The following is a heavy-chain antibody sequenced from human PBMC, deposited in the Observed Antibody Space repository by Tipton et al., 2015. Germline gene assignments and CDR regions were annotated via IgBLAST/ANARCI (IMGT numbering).Heavy chain of an antibody. CDR1: GFTFSTYA. CDR2: ISGSGRST. D-gene: IGHD3-10*01. Sequence: LRLSCAASGFTFSTYAMSWVRQPPGKGLEWISTISGSGRSTFYADSVKGRFTISRDNSNNTLYLQMNSLRAEDTAVYYCARDWDYYGSGTLDYFDYWGQGTLVTVSS. CDR3: ARDWDYYGSGTLDYFDY. J-gene: IGHJ4*02. V-gene: IGHV3-23*01.